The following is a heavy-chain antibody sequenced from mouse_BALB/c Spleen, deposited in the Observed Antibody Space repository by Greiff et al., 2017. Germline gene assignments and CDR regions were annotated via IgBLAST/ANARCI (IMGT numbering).Heavy chain of an antibody. CDR3: ARSPGLGAMDY. CDR2: IDPENGNT. CDR1: GFNITDYY. Sequence: VQLQQSGAELVRPGALVKLSCKASGFNITDYYMHWVKQRPEQGLEWIGWIDPENGNTIYDPKFQGKASITADTSSNTAYLQLSSLTSEDTAVYYGARSPGLGAMDYWGQGTSVTVSS. J-gene: IGHJ4*01. V-gene: IGHV14-1*02.